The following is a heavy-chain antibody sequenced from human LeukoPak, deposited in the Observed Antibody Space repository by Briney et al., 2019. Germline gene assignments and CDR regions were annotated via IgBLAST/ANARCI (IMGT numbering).Heavy chain of an antibody. Sequence: PGGSLRLSCTASGFTFSNYAMHWVRQAPGKGLEYVSAISGNGGTTYYGNSVKGRFTISRDNSKNTLFLQMDSLRAEDTAVYYCAKRISPVISLVYFDYWGQGTLVTVSS. V-gene: IGHV3-64*01. CDR1: GFTFSNYA. CDR2: ISGNGGTT. D-gene: IGHD1-1*01. J-gene: IGHJ4*02. CDR3: AKRISPVISLVYFDY.